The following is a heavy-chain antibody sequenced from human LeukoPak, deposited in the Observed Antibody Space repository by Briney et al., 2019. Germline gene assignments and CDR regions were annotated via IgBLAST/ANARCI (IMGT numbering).Heavy chain of an antibody. Sequence: GGSLRLSCAASGFTFSSYAMSWVRQAPGKGLEWVSAISSSGGSTYYADSVKGRFTISRDNAKNSLYLQMNSLRAEDTAVYYCARAAGDSSGYYHESYYFDYWGQGTLVTVSS. J-gene: IGHJ4*02. CDR3: ARAAGDSSGYYHESYYFDY. CDR1: GFTFSSYA. V-gene: IGHV3-23*01. D-gene: IGHD3-22*01. CDR2: ISSSGGST.